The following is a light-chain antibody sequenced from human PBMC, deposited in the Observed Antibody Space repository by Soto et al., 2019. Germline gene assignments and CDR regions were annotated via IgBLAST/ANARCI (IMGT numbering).Light chain of an antibody. CDR1: QSVSSN. J-gene: IGKJ2*01. Sequence: EIVVTQFPASLSVSPGERATLSCRASQSVSSNLAWYQQKPGQAPRLLIYGASARATGVPARFTGSGSGTEFTLTISSLQSEDFAVYYCQHYHNWPSFGQGTKLEIK. V-gene: IGKV3-15*01. CDR2: GAS. CDR3: QHYHNWPS.